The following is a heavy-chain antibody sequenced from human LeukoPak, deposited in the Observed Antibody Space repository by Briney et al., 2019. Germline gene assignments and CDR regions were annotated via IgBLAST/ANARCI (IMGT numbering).Heavy chain of an antibody. Sequence: PGGSLRLSCAASGFTFSSYGMHWVRQAPGKGLEWVAFIRYDGSNKYYADSVKGRFTISRDNSKNTLYLQMNSLRAEDTAVYYCARRSGRASKNAFDIWGQGTMVTVSS. J-gene: IGHJ3*02. D-gene: IGHD6-19*01. CDR1: GFTFSSYG. V-gene: IGHV3-30*02. CDR3: ARRSGRASKNAFDI. CDR2: IRYDGSNK.